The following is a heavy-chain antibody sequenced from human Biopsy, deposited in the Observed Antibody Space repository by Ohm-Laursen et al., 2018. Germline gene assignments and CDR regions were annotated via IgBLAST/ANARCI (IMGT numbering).Heavy chain of an antibody. J-gene: IGHJ4*02. CDR1: GGSISSDY. CDR3: ARVGRAAPFDS. D-gene: IGHD6-13*01. Sequence: PSQTLSLTCTVSGGSISSDYWSWIRQTPGKGLEWIGYIYYSGSTNYNPSLKSRVSISVDTSKNQFSLRLTSVTAADTAVYYCARVGRAAPFDSWGQGTLVTVSS. V-gene: IGHV4-59*08. CDR2: IYYSGST.